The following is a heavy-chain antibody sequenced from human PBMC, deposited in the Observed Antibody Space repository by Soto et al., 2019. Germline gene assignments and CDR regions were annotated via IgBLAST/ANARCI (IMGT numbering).Heavy chain of an antibody. CDR3: ARGSVGHIVVVTAIRYGAFDI. CDR1: GDSISSSSYY. Sequence: SETLSLTCTVSGDSISSSSYYWGWIRQPPGKGLEWIGSIYYSGSTYYNPSLKSRVTISVDTSKNQFSLKLSSVTAADTAVYYCARGSVGHIVVVTAIRYGAFDIWGQGTMVTVSS. D-gene: IGHD2-21*02. CDR2: IYYSGST. J-gene: IGHJ3*02. V-gene: IGHV4-39*07.